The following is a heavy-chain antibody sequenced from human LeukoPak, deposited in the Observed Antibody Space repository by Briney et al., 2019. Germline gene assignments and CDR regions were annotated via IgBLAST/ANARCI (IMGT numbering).Heavy chain of an antibody. CDR3: ARGSGSYRGVLDY. Sequence: IINPSGGSTSYAQKFPGRVTMTREKSTSTVYMELSSLRSEDTAVYYCARGSGSYRGVLDYWGQGTLVTVSS. D-gene: IGHD1-26*01. J-gene: IGHJ4*02. CDR2: INPSGGST. V-gene: IGHV1-46*01.